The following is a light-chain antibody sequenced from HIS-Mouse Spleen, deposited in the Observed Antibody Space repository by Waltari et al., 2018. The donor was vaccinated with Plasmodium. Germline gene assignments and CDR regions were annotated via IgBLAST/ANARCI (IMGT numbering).Light chain of an antibody. CDR2: GKN. CDR1: SLRSYY. J-gene: IGLJ2*01. V-gene: IGLV3-19*01. CDR3: NSRDSSGTHGV. Sequence: SSELTHDPAVSVALGQTVRITCQGDSLRSYYASWYQQKPGQAPVLVIYGKNNRPPGIPDRFSGSRSGNTASLTITGAQAEDEADYYCNSRDSSGTHGVFGGGTKLTVL.